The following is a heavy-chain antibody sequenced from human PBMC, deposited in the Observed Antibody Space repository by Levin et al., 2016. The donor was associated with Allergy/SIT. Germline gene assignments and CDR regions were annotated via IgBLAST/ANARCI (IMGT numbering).Heavy chain of an antibody. Sequence: SLKISCAASGFTFDDYAMHWVRQAPGKGLEWVSGISWNSGSIGYADSVKGRFTISRDNAKNSLYLQMNSLRAEDTALYYCAKDRGAAVYGSGSPYDYGMDVWGQGTTVTVSS. CDR3: AKDRGAAVYGSGSPYDYGMDV. CDR1: GFTFDDYA. V-gene: IGHV3-9*01. J-gene: IGHJ6*02. CDR2: ISWNSGSI. D-gene: IGHD3-10*01.